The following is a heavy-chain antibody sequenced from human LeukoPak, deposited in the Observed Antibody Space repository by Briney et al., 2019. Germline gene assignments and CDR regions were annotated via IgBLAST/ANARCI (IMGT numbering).Heavy chain of an antibody. V-gene: IGHV3-23*01. J-gene: IGHJ4*02. CDR3: TRAEYTSSFLPYFDY. CDR2: ISAGNDI. CDR1: GFSFNNYA. Sequence: GGSLRLSCAASGFSFNNYAMVWVRQTPGKGLEWVSVISAGNDIVYADSVKGRFSISRDNSKNTLYLQMNSLKAEDTAVYYCTRAEYTSSFLPYFDYWGQGTLVTVSS. D-gene: IGHD6-6*01.